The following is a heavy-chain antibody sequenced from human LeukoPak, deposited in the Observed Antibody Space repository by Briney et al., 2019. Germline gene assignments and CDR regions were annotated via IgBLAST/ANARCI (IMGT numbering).Heavy chain of an antibody. Sequence: GGSLKLSCAASGFTFSGSAMHWVRQASGKGLEWVGRIRSKANSYATAYAASVKGRFTISRDDSKNTAYLQMNSLKTEDTAVYYCTSSSIAARPVDYWGQGTLSPSPQ. CDR1: GFTFSGSA. V-gene: IGHV3-73*01. J-gene: IGHJ4*02. D-gene: IGHD6-6*01. CDR3: TSSSIAARPVDY. CDR2: IRSKANSYAT.